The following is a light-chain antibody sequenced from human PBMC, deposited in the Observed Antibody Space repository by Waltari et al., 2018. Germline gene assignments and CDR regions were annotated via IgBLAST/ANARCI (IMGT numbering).Light chain of an antibody. CDR2: AVS. J-gene: IGLJ2*01. Sequence: QSALTQPASVFGSLGQSVTISCTGTATDIGRYDYVSWYQQHSGKAPKLLIFAVSNRPSEISARFSASKSGNTASLSISGLQTEDEADYHCTSYTSKNTFIFGGGTRLTVL. CDR3: TSYTSKNTFI. V-gene: IGLV2-14*03. CDR1: ATDIGRYDY.